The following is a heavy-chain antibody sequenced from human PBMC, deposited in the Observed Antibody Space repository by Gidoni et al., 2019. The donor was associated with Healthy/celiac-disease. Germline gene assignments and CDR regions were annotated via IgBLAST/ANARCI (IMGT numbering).Heavy chain of an antibody. CDR2: IYYSGST. J-gene: IGHJ5*02. V-gene: IGHV4-31*03. CDR3: AREEVGATKGGRGFDP. D-gene: IGHD1-26*01. Sequence: QVQLQESGPGLVKPSQTLSLTCTVSGGPISSGGYYWSWIRQHPGKGLEWIGYIYYSGSTYYNPSLKSRVTISVDTSKNQFSLKLSSVTAADTAVYYCAREEVGATKGGRGFDPWGQGTLVTVSS. CDR1: GGPISSGGYY.